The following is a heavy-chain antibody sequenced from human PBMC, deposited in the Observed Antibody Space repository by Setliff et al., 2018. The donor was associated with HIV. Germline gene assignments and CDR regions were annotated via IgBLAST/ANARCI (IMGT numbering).Heavy chain of an antibody. CDR3: ALGLLQSDAFDI. CDR2: IHYTGST. V-gene: IGHV4-61*01. Sequence: PSETLSLTCSVSGGSVSSVNYYWSWIRQPPGKGLEWIGYIHYTGSTTYNPSLKSRVTMSVDTSKNQFSLKLSSVTAADTAVYYCALGLLQSDAFDIWGQGTMVTVSS. J-gene: IGHJ3*02. CDR1: GGSVSSVNYY. D-gene: IGHD3-10*01.